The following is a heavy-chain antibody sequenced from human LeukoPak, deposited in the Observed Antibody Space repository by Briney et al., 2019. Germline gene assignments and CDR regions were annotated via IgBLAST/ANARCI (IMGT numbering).Heavy chain of an antibody. CDR2: ISGSGGST. Sequence: GGSLRLSCAASGFTFSSYAMSWVRQAPGKGLEWVSAISGSGGSTYYADSVKGRFTISRDNSKNTLYLQMNSLRAEDTAVYYCAKDRTPIAVAGTAFDYWGQGTLVTVSS. CDR1: GFTFSSYA. V-gene: IGHV3-23*01. CDR3: AKDRTPIAVAGTAFDY. D-gene: IGHD6-19*01. J-gene: IGHJ4*02.